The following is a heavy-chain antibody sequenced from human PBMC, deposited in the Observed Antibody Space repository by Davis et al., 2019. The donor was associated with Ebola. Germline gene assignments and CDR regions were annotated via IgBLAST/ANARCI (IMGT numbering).Heavy chain of an antibody. CDR1: GFTFSSYG. CDR3: ARDRGTVTTENAFDI. D-gene: IGHD4-17*01. CDR2: IWYDGSNK. J-gene: IGHJ3*02. V-gene: IGHV3-33*01. Sequence: GGSLRLSCAASGFTFSSYGMHWVRQAPGKGLEWVAVIWYDGSNKYYADSVKGRFTISRDNSKNTLYLQMNSLRAEDTAVYYCARDRGTVTTENAFDIWGQGTMVTVSS.